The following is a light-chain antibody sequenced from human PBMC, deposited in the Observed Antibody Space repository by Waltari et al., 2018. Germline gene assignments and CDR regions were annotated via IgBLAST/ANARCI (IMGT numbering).Light chain of an antibody. J-gene: IGKJ2*01. Sequence: DIQMTQSPSTLSASVGDRVTITYRASQSISSWLAWYQQKPGKAPKLLIYKASSLESGVPSRFSGSGSVTEFTLTISSLQPDDFATYYCQQYNSYSRTFGQGTKLEI. CDR1: QSISSW. V-gene: IGKV1-5*03. CDR3: QQYNSYSRT. CDR2: KAS.